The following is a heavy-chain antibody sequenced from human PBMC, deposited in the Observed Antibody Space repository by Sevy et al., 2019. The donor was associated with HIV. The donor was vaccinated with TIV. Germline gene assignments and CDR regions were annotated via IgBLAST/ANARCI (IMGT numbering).Heavy chain of an antibody. CDR3: ARVDANYDKGFDP. D-gene: IGHD3-22*01. J-gene: IGHJ5*02. CDR2: IWYDGTKQ. CDR1: GFSFGTYA. V-gene: IGHV3-30*04. Sequence: GGSLRLSCAASGFSFGTYAMHWVRQGPGKGLEWVAVIWYDGTKQYYADSVKGRLTISRDNSKNTVYLHMNALRAEDTAVYYCARVDANYDKGFDPWGQGTLVTVSS.